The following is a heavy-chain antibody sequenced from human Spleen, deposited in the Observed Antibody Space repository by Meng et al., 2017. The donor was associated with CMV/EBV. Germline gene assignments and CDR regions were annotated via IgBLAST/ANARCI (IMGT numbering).Heavy chain of an antibody. CDR2: INRGGST. CDR3: ARDLVAAAGSWFDY. Sequence: SQTLSLTCAVYGGSFNGYYWNWIRQPPGKGLGWIGKINRGGSTNYTPSLKSRVTISVDTSKNQFSLKLSSVTAADTAVYYCARDLVAAAGSWFDYWGQGTLVTVSS. V-gene: IGHV4-34*01. CDR1: GGSFNGYY. J-gene: IGHJ4*02. D-gene: IGHD6-13*01.